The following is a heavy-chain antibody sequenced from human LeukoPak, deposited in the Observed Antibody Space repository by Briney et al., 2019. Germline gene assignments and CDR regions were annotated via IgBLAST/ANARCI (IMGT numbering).Heavy chain of an antibody. D-gene: IGHD6-19*01. Sequence: SETLFLTCTVSGGSISSYCWSCIRQPAGKGLEWIGRICTSGSTNYNPSLKSRVTMSVDTSKNQFSLKLSSVTAADTAVYYCAEGGQWLRVWGQGTLVTVSS. V-gene: IGHV4-4*07. CDR2: ICTSGST. J-gene: IGHJ4*02. CDR3: AEGGQWLRV. CDR1: GGSISSYC.